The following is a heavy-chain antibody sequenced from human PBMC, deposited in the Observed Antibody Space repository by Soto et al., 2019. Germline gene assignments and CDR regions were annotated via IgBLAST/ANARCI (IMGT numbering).Heavy chain of an antibody. J-gene: IGHJ4*02. Sequence: PSETLSLTCTVSGGSISSGGYYWSWIRQHPGKGLEWIGYIYYSGSTYYNPSLKSRVTISVDTSKNQFSLKLSSVTAADTAVYYCARVRAYYDSSGYPPYYFDYWGQGTLVTVSS. CDR3: ARVRAYYDSSGYPPYYFDY. V-gene: IGHV4-31*03. CDR1: GGSISSGGYY. D-gene: IGHD3-22*01. CDR2: IYYSGST.